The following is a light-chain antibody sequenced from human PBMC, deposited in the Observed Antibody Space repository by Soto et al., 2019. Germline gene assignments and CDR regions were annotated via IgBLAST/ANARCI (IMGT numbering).Light chain of an antibody. V-gene: IGLV1-40*01. J-gene: IGLJ1*01. CDR2: GNS. Sequence: QSVLTQPPSVSGAPGQRVTISCTGSSSNIGAGYDVHWYQQLPGTAPKLLIYGNSNRPSGVPDRFSGSKSGTSASLAITGLHAEDDAYYYCQSYDSSLSGYVFGTGTKLTVL. CDR3: QSYDSSLSGYV. CDR1: SSNIGAGYD.